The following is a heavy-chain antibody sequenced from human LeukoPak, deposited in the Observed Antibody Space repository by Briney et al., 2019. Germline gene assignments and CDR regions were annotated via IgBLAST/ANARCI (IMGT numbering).Heavy chain of an antibody. D-gene: IGHD3-10*01. CDR3: ARDGDYGTGSYYRGCIDS. V-gene: IGHV1-2*02. J-gene: IGHJ4*02. CDR1: GYSFTAFY. Sequence: GASVKVSCKASGYSFTAFYIHWVRQAPGQGLEWMGWIHPRSGDTTYARKFRGRVTLTRDTSVSTAYMDLSSLRSDDTAVYYCARDGDYGTGSYYRGCIDSWGQGTPVTVSP. CDR2: IHPRSGDT.